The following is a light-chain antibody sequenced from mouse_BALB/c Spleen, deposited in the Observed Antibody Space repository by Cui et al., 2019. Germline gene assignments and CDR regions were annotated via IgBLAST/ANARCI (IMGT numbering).Light chain of an antibody. Sequence: QIVLTQSPALMSASPGEEVTMTCSASSSVSYMHWYQQKSGTSPKRWIYDTSKLACGVPARFSGSGSGTSYSLRISGMEAEDAATYYCQQWSSNPLTFGAGTKLELK. CDR2: DTS. CDR1: SSVSY. CDR3: QQWSSNPLT. J-gene: IGKJ5*01. V-gene: IGKV4-59*01.